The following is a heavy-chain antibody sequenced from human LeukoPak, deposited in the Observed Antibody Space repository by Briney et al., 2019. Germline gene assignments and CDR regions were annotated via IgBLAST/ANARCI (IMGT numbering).Heavy chain of an antibody. Sequence: GGSLRLSCAASGFTFSSYGMHWVRQPPGKGLEWGAVIWYDGSNKYYADSVKGRFTISRNNSKNTLYLQMDSLRAEDTAVYYCAKDQGIQLWLSLFDYWGQGTLVTVSS. CDR3: AKDQGIQLWLSLFDY. V-gene: IGHV3-33*06. CDR1: GFTFSSYG. CDR2: IWYDGSNK. D-gene: IGHD5-18*01. J-gene: IGHJ4*02.